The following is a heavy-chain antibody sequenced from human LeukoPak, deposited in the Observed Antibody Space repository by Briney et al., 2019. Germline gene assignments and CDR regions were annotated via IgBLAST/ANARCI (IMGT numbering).Heavy chain of an antibody. J-gene: IGHJ3*02. CDR3: ARSSWARDAFDI. CDR2: IYYSGST. V-gene: IGHV4-30-4*07. Sequence: SQTLSLTCAVSGGSISSGGYSWSWIRQPPGKGLEWIGYIYYSGSTNYNPSLKSRVTISVDTSKNQFSLKLSSVTAADTAVYYCARSSWARDAFDIWGQGTMVTVSS. CDR1: GGSISSGGYS.